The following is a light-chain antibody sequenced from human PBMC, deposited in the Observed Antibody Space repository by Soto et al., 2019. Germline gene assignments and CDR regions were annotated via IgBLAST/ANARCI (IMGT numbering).Light chain of an antibody. J-gene: IGKJ1*01. Sequence: EILMTQSPATLSVSPGERATLSCRASQSVSSNLAWYQQKPGQAPRLLIFGASTRATGLPARFSGSGSGTELTLTISNLQSEDFALYYCQQYNNWPPAFGQGTTVEVK. V-gene: IGKV3-15*01. CDR3: QQYNNWPPA. CDR1: QSVSSN. CDR2: GAS.